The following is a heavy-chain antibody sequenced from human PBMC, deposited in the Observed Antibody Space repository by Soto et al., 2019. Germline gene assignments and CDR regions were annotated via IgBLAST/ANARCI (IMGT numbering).Heavy chain of an antibody. V-gene: IGHV3-48*01. CDR3: ARDFEVPAAEDWFDP. CDR2: ISSSSSTI. J-gene: IGHJ5*02. CDR1: GFTFSSYS. D-gene: IGHD3-10*01. Sequence: GGSLRLSCAASGFTFSSYSMNWVRQAPGKGLEWVSYISSSSSTIYYADSVKGRFTISRDNAKNSLYLQMNSLRAEDTAVYYCARDFEVPAAEDWFDPWGQGTLVTVSS.